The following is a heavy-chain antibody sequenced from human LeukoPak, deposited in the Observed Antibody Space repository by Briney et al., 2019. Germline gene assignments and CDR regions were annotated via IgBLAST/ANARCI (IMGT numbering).Heavy chain of an antibody. CDR2: IYYSGST. J-gene: IGHJ4*02. V-gene: IGHV4-39*01. CDR3: ARPSGSFDY. D-gene: IGHD1-26*01. CDR1: GGSISSSSYY. Sequence: SETLSLTCTVSGGSISSSSYYWGWIRQPPGKGLEWIGGIYYSGSTYYNPSLKSRVTISVDTSKNQFSLKLSSVAAADTAVHYCARPSGSFDYWGQGTLVTVSS.